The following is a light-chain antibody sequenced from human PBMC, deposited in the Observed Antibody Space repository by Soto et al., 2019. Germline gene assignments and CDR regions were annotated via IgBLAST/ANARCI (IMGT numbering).Light chain of an antibody. CDR2: WAS. J-gene: IGKJ2*01. V-gene: IGKV4-1*01. CDR3: QQYYNTPYT. Sequence: DIVMTQSPDSLAVSLGERATINCKCNRTLFYPSNNKTYLAWYQQKAGQPPKLLIYWASMRESGVPDRFSGSGSGTDVTLTISSLQAEDVAIFYCQQYYNTPYTFGQGTELEIK. CDR1: RTLFYPSNNKTY.